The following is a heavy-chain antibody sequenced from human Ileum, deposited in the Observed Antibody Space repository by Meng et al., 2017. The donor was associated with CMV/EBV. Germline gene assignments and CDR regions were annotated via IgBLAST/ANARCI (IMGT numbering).Heavy chain of an antibody. CDR2: LSPGGGAT. Sequence: GGSLRLSCAASGFVFSTSAMSWVRQAPGSGLEWVSALSPGGGATYYAQSVSGRFSVSRDNSKNMVFLQLNSLRAEDTAVYYCAKGNNTAGFHPSYYALDVWGQGTTVTVSS. V-gene: IGHV3-23*01. J-gene: IGHJ6*02. D-gene: IGHD2-8*02. CDR3: AKGNNTAGFHPSYYALDV. CDR1: GFVFSTSA.